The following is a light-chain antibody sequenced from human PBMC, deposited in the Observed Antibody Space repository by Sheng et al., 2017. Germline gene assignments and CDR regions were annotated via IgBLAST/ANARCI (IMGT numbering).Light chain of an antibody. Sequence: EIVMTQSPATLSVSPGERATLSCRASQSVSSILAWYQQKPGQAPRLLIYGASTRATGIPARFSGGGSGTDFTLTISSLEPEDFAVYYCQQRSNWPYTFGQGTKLEIK. CDR2: GAS. V-gene: IGKV3-15*01. CDR1: QSVSSI. J-gene: IGKJ2*01. CDR3: QQRSNWPYT.